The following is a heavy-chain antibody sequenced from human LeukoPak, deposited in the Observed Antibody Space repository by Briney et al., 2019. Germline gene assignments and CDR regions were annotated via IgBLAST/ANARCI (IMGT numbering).Heavy chain of an antibody. Sequence: PSETLSLTCSVSGYSISSGFYWDWIRQPPGKGLEWIGSCHHSGSTPYNPSLNSRVSISVDTSKNQLSLKLSSVTAADTAVYYCARRLGRKFGERFYYYHYMDVWGKGTTVTISS. CDR1: GYSISSGFY. J-gene: IGHJ6*03. D-gene: IGHD3-10*01. V-gene: IGHV4-38-2*02. CDR2: CHHSGST. CDR3: ARRLGRKFGERFYYYHYMDV.